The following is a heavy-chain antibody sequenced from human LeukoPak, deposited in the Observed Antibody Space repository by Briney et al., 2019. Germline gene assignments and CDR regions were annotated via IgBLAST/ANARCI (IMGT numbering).Heavy chain of an antibody. J-gene: IGHJ4*02. Sequence: SETLSLTCAVYGGSFSGYYWSWIRQPPGKGLEWIGEINHSGSTNYNPSLKSRVTISVDTSKNQFSLKLSSVTAADTAVYCCARGPGHLWFGESDYWGQGTLVTVSS. V-gene: IGHV4-34*01. CDR2: INHSGST. CDR3: ARGPGHLWFGESDY. D-gene: IGHD3-10*01. CDR1: GGSFSGYY.